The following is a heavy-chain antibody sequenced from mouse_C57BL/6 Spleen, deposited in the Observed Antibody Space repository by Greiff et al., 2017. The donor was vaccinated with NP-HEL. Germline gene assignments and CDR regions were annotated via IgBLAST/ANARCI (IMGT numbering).Heavy chain of an antibody. D-gene: IGHD1-1*01. CDR1: GFTFSDAW. CDR2: IRHKANNHAT. Sequence: EVNVVESGGGLVQPGGSMKLSCAASGFTFSDAWMDWVRQSPEKGLEWVAEIRHKANNHATYYAESVKGRFTISRDDSKSSVYLQMNSLRAEDTGIYYCTAYYGYAMDYWGQGTSVTVSS. CDR3: TAYYGYAMDY. V-gene: IGHV6-6*01. J-gene: IGHJ4*01.